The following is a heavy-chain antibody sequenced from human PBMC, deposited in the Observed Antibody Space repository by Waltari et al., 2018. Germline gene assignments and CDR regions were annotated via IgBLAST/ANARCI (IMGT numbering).Heavy chain of an antibody. V-gene: IGHV3-23*04. CDR3: AKADNKWELLWFDG. Sequence: EVQLVQSGGGLVQPGGSLRLSCEASGFSFQTYAMTWLRQAPGKGLEWVSTINPGRANTYYADSVRGRFTISRDNSKNTLYLQLNNLRAEDTATYYCAKADNKWELLWFDGWGQGNLVIVSS. CDR2: INPGRANT. D-gene: IGHD3-10*01. J-gene: IGHJ5*02. CDR1: GFSFQTYA.